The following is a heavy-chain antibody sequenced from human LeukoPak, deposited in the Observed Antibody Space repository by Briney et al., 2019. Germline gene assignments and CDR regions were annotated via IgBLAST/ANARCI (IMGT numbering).Heavy chain of an antibody. D-gene: IGHD1-1*01. J-gene: IGHJ4*02. CDR1: AFIFSDYY. V-gene: IGHV3-11*03. CDR3: ARIGNYYFDY. Sequence: KPGGSLRLSCAASAFIFSDYYMNWIRQAPGKGLEWVSYISSTSTYTNYADSVKGRFTISRDNAKNSLYLQMNSLRAEDTAVYYCARIGNYYFDYWGQGTLVTVSS. CDR2: ISSTSTYT.